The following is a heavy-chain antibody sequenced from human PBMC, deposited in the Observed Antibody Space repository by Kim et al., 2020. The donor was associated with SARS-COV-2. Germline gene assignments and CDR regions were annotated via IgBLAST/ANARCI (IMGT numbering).Heavy chain of an antibody. Sequence: SETLSLTCTVSGGSISSGGYYWSWIRQHPGKGLEWIGYIYYSGSTYYNPSLKSRVTISVDTSKNQFSLKLSSVTAADTAVYYCARGVDYDFWSGYSNWFDPWGQGTLVTVSS. CDR1: GGSISSGGYY. CDR2: IYYSGST. D-gene: IGHD3-3*01. V-gene: IGHV4-31*03. J-gene: IGHJ5*02. CDR3: ARGVDYDFWSGYSNWFDP.